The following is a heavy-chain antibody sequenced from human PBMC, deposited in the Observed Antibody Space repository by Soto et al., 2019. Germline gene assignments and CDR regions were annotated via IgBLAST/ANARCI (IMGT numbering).Heavy chain of an antibody. D-gene: IGHD2-2*02. CDR3: ATYTSLDY. J-gene: IGHJ4*02. V-gene: IGHV3-53*02. CDR1: GFTVSNNY. CDR2: IYSGGST. Sequence: EVQLVETGGGLIQPGGSLRLSCAASGFTVSNNYMSWVRQAPGKGLEWFSLIYSGGSTFYADSVKGRFTISRDNSQNTLFLQMNSLRAEDTAVYFCATYTSLDYWGPGTLVTVSS.